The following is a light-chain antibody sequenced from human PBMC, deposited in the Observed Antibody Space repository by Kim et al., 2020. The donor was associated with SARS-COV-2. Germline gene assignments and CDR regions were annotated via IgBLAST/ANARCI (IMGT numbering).Light chain of an antibody. J-gene: IGLJ2*01. Sequence: QSVLTQPPSVSAAPGQTVTISCSGTTSNFENYYVSWYQQVPGSAPKLLIFDTNKRPSGIPDRFSGSRPDTSVTLSITGLQAGDEADYYCGTWDDTLSAGVFGGGTQLTVL. CDR2: DTN. CDR1: TSNFENYY. CDR3: GTWDDTLSAGV. V-gene: IGLV1-51*01.